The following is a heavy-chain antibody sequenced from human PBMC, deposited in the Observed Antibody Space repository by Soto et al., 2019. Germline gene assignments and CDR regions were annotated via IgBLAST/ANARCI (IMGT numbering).Heavy chain of an antibody. CDR2: INAGNGNT. V-gene: IGHV1-3*01. CDR3: AREVALSGYDGRGNYYFDY. Sequence: ASVKVSCKASGYTFTSYAMHWVRQAPGQRLEWMGWINAGNGNTKYSQKFQGRVTITRDTSASTAYMELSSLRSEYTAVYYCAREVALSGYDGRGNYYFDYWGQGTLVTVSS. CDR1: GYTFTSYA. D-gene: IGHD5-12*01. J-gene: IGHJ4*02.